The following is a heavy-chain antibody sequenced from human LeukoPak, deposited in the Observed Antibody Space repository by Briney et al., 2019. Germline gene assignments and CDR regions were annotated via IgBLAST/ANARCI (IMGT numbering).Heavy chain of an antibody. D-gene: IGHD6-19*01. CDR3: AKANIAVAGELFDY. Sequence: GGSLRLPCAASGFTFDDYAMHWVRQAPGKGLEWVSGISWNSGSIGYADSAKGRFTISRDNAKNSLYLQMNSLRAEDTALYYCAKANIAVAGELFDYWGQGTLVTVSS. CDR2: ISWNSGSI. V-gene: IGHV3-9*01. CDR1: GFTFDDYA. J-gene: IGHJ4*02.